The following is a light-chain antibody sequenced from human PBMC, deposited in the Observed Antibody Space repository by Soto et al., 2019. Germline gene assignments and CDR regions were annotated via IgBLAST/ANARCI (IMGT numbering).Light chain of an antibody. Sequence: DIQMTQSPSSLSASVGDRVTITCQASQNINNYLNWYQQKPGRAPKLLIYDASNLQSGVPSRFSGSGSGTDFTLTISSLQPEDFATYYCQQLNSSPLTFGGGTKVDIK. J-gene: IGKJ4*01. CDR2: DAS. CDR1: QNINNY. CDR3: QQLNSSPLT. V-gene: IGKV1-33*01.